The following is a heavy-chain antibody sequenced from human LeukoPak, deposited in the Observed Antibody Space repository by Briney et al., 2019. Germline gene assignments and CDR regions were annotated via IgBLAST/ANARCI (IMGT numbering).Heavy chain of an antibody. Sequence: PSETLSLTCAVYGGSFCGYYWSWIRQPPGKGLEWMGEINHSGSTNYNPCLKSRVTISVDTSKNQFSLKLSSVTAADTAVYYCARVYYDFWSSLHYYYYYYMDVWGKGTTVTVSS. CDR2: INHSGST. CDR3: ARVYYDFWSSLHYYYYYYMDV. V-gene: IGHV4-34*01. D-gene: IGHD3-3*01. CDR1: GGSFCGYY. J-gene: IGHJ6*03.